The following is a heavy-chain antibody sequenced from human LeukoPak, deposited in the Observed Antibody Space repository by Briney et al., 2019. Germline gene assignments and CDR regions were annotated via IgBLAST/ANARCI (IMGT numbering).Heavy chain of an antibody. CDR2: TYCRSKWYN. V-gene: IGHV6-1*01. CDR3: ARDLENTGWYTFDY. D-gene: IGHD6-19*01. CDR1: GGSVSSYKGA. Sequence: SQTLSLTCDISGGSVSSYKGAWNRIRPSPSRGLEWLVRTYCRSKWYNDYAGSLNGRITISPDTSKNQFSLHLNSVTPEDTAVYYCARDLENTGWYTFDYWGQGILVTVSS. J-gene: IGHJ4*02.